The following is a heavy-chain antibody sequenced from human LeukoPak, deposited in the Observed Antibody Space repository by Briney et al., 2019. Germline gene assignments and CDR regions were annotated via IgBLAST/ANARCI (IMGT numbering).Heavy chain of an antibody. CDR1: GGSISSYY. Sequence: PSETLSLTCTVSGGSISSYYWSWIRQPAGKGLEWIGRIYISGSTNYNPSLKSRVTMSADTSKNQFSLKLSSVTAADTAVYYCARVAVTVRRGYMDVWGKGTTVTVSS. J-gene: IGHJ6*03. CDR2: IYISGST. D-gene: IGHD4-17*01. V-gene: IGHV4-4*07. CDR3: ARVAVTVRRGYMDV.